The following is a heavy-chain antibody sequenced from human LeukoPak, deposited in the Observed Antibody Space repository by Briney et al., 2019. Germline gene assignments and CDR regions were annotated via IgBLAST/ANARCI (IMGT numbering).Heavy chain of an antibody. D-gene: IGHD3-22*01. CDR3: ASDSSGYYYYFDY. V-gene: IGHV4-34*01. Sequence: PSETLSLTCAVYGASFSGYYWSWIRQSPGKGLEWIGEINHSGSTNYNPSLKSRISISVDTSKNQFSLKLSSVTAADTAVYYCASDSSGYYYYFDYWGQGTLVTVSS. J-gene: IGHJ4*02. CDR1: GASFSGYY. CDR2: INHSGST.